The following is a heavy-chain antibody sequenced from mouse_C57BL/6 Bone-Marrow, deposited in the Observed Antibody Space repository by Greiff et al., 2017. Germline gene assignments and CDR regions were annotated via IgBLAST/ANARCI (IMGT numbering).Heavy chain of an antibody. CDR3: ARLGRLRHDYAMDY. D-gene: IGHD2-4*01. J-gene: IGHJ4*01. V-gene: IGHV1-50*01. Sequence: QVQLQQPGAELVKPGASVKLSCKASGYTFTSYWMQWVKQRPGQGLEWIGEIDPSDSYTNYNQKFKGKATFTVDTSSSTAYMQLSSLTSEDSAVYYCARLGRLRHDYAMDYWGQGTSVTVSS. CDR2: IDPSDSYT. CDR1: GYTFTSYW.